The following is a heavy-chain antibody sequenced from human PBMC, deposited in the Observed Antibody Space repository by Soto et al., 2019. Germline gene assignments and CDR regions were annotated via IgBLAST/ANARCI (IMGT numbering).Heavy chain of an antibody. CDR3: AKDQGYIAVAGTPGEG. CDR1: GFTFSSYA. J-gene: IGHJ4*02. CDR2: ISGSGGST. D-gene: IGHD6-19*01. Sequence: GGSLRLSCAASGFTFSSYAMSWVRQAPGKGLEWVSAISGSGGSTYYADSVKGRFTISRDNSKNTLYLQMNSLRAEDTAVYYCAKDQGYIAVAGTPGEGWGQGTLVTVSS. V-gene: IGHV3-23*01.